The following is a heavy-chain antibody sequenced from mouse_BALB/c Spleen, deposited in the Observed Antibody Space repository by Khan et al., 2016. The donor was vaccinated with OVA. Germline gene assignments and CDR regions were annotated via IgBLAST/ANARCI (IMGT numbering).Heavy chain of an antibody. J-gene: IGHJ3*01. CDR1: GYSFTSYY. D-gene: IGHD2-1*01. CDR3: TRSGYGTMDY. CDR2: INPSDGDT. Sequence: QVRLQQSGPGLVKPSPSLSFSCKASGYSFTSYYMYWVQQRPGQNLEWIGEINPSDGDTNLNDMCKRKSTLRVDKSSSTEYKQLSSLTSEDSAVYYGTRSGYGTMDYWGQGTLVTVSA. V-gene: IGHV1S81*02.